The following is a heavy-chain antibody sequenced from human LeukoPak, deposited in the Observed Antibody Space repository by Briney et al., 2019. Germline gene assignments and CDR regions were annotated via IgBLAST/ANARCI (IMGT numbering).Heavy chain of an antibody. V-gene: IGHV3-64D*06. CDR3: VKDRGVAAAGFDY. CDR1: GFTFSSYA. J-gene: IGHJ4*02. D-gene: IGHD6-13*01. Sequence: LAGGSLRLSCSASGFTFSSYAMHWVRQAPGKGLEYVSAIGSNGGSTYYADSVKGRFTISRDNSKNTLCLQMSSLRAEDTAVYYCVKDRGVAAAGFDYWGQGTLVTVSS. CDR2: IGSNGGST.